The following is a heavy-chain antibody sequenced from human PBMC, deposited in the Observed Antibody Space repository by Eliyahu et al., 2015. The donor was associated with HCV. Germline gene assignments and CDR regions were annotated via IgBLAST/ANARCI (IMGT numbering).Heavy chain of an antibody. V-gene: IGHV1-18*01. J-gene: IGHJ5*02. CDR2: ISAYNGNT. Sequence: QVQLVQSGAEVKKPGASXKXSXKASGYTFTSYGISWVRXAPGQGLEWMGWISAYNGNTNYAQKLQGRVTMTTDTSTSTAYMELRSLRSDDTAVYYCARDKQWLESGWFDPWGQGTLVTVSS. CDR3: ARDKQWLESGWFDP. CDR1: GYTFTSYG. D-gene: IGHD6-19*01.